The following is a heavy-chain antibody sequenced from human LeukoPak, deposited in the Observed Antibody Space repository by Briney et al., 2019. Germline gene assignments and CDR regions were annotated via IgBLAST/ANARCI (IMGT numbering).Heavy chain of an antibody. J-gene: IGHJ4*02. CDR1: GASINSYY. Sequence: SETLSLTCTVSGASINSYYWSWIRQPPGKGLEWVACISHSGNTNYNPSLKTRVTISADTSKSHISLKLTSVTAADTATYYCARHYSTGPFDYWGQGTPVTVSP. CDR3: ARHYSTGPFDY. D-gene: IGHD4-11*01. CDR2: ISHSGNT. V-gene: IGHV4-59*08.